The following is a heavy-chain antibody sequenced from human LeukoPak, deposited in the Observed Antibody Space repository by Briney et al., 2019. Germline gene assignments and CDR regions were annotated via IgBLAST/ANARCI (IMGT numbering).Heavy chain of an antibody. CDR1: GVSIRSYY. V-gene: IGHV4-4*09. CDR3: ASCRDGYSYYYFDS. Sequence: PSETLSLTCTVSGVSIRSYYWSWIRQPPGKGLEWIGYIYTGGSTNSNPSLKSRVTTSVDTSKNQFSLKLTSVTAADTAVYYCASCRDGYSYYYFDSWGQGTLVTVSS. D-gene: IGHD5-24*01. CDR2: IYTGGST. J-gene: IGHJ4*02.